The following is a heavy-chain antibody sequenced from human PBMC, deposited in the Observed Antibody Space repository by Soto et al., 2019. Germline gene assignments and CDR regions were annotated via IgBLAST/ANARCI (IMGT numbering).Heavy chain of an antibody. V-gene: IGHV3-21*01. CDR2: ISSSSSYI. Sequence: EVQLVESGGGLVKPGGSLRLSCAASGFTFSSYSMNWVRQAPGKGLEWVSSISSSSSYIYYADSVKGRFTISRDNAKNSLYLQMNSLRAEDTAVYYCASARGISWYPYYFDYWGQGTLVTVSS. CDR3: ASARGISWYPYYFDY. D-gene: IGHD6-13*01. CDR1: GFTFSSYS. J-gene: IGHJ4*02.